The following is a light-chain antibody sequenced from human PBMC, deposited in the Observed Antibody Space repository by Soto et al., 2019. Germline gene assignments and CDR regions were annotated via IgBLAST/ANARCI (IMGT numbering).Light chain of an antibody. CDR2: GVS. V-gene: IGKV3-20*01. CDR1: QSVSNSY. J-gene: IGKJ2*01. Sequence: EIVLAQSPGTLSLSPGERATLSCRASQSVSNSYLAWYQQKPGQAPRLVIYGVSSRATGIPDRFSGSGSGTDFILTISRLEPKDFAVYYCQLYGDSPPNTFGQGTKLEI. CDR3: QLYGDSPPNT.